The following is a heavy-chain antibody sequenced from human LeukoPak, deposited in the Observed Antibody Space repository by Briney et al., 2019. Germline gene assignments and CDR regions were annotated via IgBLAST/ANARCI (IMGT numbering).Heavy chain of an antibody. CDR3: VRDVGAVRGEVYFDY. V-gene: IGHV4-34*01. Sequence: PSETLSLTCAVYGGSFSGYYWSWIRQPPGKGLEWIGEINHSGSTNYNPSLESRVTISVDTSKNQFSLKLSSVTAEDTAMYFCVRDVGAVRGEVYFDYWGQGTLVTVSS. J-gene: IGHJ4*02. CDR1: GGSFSGYY. D-gene: IGHD3-10*01. CDR2: INHSGST.